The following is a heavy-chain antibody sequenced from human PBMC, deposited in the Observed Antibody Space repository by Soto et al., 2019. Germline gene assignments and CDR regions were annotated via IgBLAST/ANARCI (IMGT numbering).Heavy chain of an antibody. J-gene: IGHJ3*02. CDR1: GLSFSSDS. CDR2: ISGSSSYI. CDR3: ARGLGYCNVGSCSGAFDM. V-gene: IGHV3-21*01. Sequence: EVQLVESGGGLVKPGGSLRLSCTASGLSFSSDSMNWVRQAPGKGLEWVSSISGSSSYIYYADSVKGRFTISRGNAKNSVYLQMNSLRAEDTAVYYCARGLGYCNVGSCSGAFDMWGQGTMVTVSS. D-gene: IGHD2-15*01.